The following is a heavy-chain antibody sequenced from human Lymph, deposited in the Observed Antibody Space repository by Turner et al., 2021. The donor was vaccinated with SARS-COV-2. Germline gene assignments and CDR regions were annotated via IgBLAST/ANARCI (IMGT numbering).Heavy chain of an antibody. CDR3: ARLPIARGYSGYDFYYFDY. CDR1: GYSFPTYW. J-gene: IGHJ4*02. Sequence: EVQLVQSGAEVKKPGESLKISCKGSGYSFPTYWIGWVRQMPGKGLEWMRIIYPGDSDTRYIPSFQGQVPISADKSISTAYLQWSSLKASDTAMYYCARLPIARGYSGYDFYYFDYWGQGTLVTVSS. V-gene: IGHV5-51*01. CDR2: IYPGDSDT. D-gene: IGHD5-12*01.